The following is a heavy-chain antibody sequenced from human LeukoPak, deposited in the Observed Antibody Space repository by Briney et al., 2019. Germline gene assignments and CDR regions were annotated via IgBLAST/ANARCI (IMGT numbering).Heavy chain of an antibody. J-gene: IGHJ4*02. CDR3: ATYQEEFYFDY. V-gene: IGHV4-4*07. CDR2: IYYSGST. CDR1: GGSISSYY. D-gene: IGHD3-10*01. Sequence: SETLSLTCTVSGGSISSYYWSWIRQPAGKGLEWIGRIYYSGSTNYNPSLKSRVTISVDTSKNQFSLKLSSVTAADTAVYYCATYQEEFYFDYWGQGTLVTVSS.